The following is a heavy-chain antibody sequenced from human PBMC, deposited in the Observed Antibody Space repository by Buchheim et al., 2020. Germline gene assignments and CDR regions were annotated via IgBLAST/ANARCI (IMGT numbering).Heavy chain of an antibody. CDR1: GESFSGYY. CDR2: INHSGST. J-gene: IGHJ4*02. Sequence: QVQLQQWGAGLLKPSETLSLTCAVYGESFSGYYWSWIRQPPGKGLEWIGEINHSGSTNYNPSLKSRVTISVDTSKNQFSLKLSSVTAADTAVYYCAREGTSRYLFDYWGQGTL. CDR3: AREGTSRYLFDY. V-gene: IGHV4-34*01. D-gene: IGHD1-14*01.